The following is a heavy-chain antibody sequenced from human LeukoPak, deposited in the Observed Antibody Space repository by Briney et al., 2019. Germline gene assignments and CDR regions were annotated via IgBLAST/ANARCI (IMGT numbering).Heavy chain of an antibody. CDR2: INDDSSDI. CDR3: ARDTLQPGLIDS. V-gene: IGHV3-21*05. Sequence: PGGSLRLSCAASGFTFSLYAMNWVHQAPGKGLEWVSYINDDSSDIHYAGSVRGRFTISRDDARKTLYLQLSSLRVEDTAVYYCARDTLQPGLIDSWGQGTLVTVSS. CDR1: GFTFSLYA. D-gene: IGHD2-15*01. J-gene: IGHJ4*02.